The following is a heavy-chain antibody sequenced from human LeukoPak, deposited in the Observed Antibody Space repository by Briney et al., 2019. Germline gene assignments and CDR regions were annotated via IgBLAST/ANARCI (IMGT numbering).Heavy chain of an antibody. CDR3: AKDATTVTTFYFDY. J-gene: IGHJ4*02. CDR1: GFTFSSYG. V-gene: IGHV3-30*02. D-gene: IGHD4-17*01. CDR2: IRYDGSNK. Sequence: PGGSLRLSCAASGFTFSSYGMHWVRQAPGKGLEWVAFIRYDGSNKYYADSVKGRFSISRDNSKNTLYLQMNSLRAEDTAVYYCAKDATTVTTFYFDYWGLGTLVTVSS.